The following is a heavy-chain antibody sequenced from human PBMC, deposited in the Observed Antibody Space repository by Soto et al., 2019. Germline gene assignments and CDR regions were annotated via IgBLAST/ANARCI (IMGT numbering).Heavy chain of an antibody. V-gene: IGHV6-1*01. J-gene: IGHJ6*02. CDR3: ARVXIKYQLLRAYYYYGMDV. D-gene: IGHD2-2*01. CDR1: GDSVSSNSAA. Sequence: PSQTLSLTCAISGDSVSSNSAAWNWIRQSPSRGLEWLGRTYYRSKWYNDYAVSVKSRITINPDTSKNQFSLQLNSVTPEDTAVYYCARVXIKYQLLRAYYYYGMDVWGQGTTVTVSS. CDR2: TYYRSKWYN.